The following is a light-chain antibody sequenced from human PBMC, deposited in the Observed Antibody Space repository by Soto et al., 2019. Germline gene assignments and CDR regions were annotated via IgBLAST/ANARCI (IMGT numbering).Light chain of an antibody. CDR2: DVT. CDR1: ISDVGGYNF. J-gene: IGLJ1*01. Sequence: QSPLSQSRSVSGSPGQSYTISCTGTISDVGGYNFVSWFQQYPGKAPKLIIYDVTNRPSGVPDRFSGSKSGSTASLTISGLQTDDEADYYCCSYAGGYTHVFGTGTKVTV. CDR3: CSYAGGYTHV. V-gene: IGLV2-11*01.